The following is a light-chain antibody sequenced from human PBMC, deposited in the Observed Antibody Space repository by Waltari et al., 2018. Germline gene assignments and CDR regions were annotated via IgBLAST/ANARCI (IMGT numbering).Light chain of an antibody. CDR2: YTSDSDK. Sequence: QAVLTQPSSLSASPGASASLTCTLRSGLNVCSYGLYWYQQKPGSPPQYPLRYTSDSDKQPGSEVPSRFSGSKDASANAGILLISGLQSDDEADYYCMTWHSGAWVFGGGTKLTVL. V-gene: IGLV5-45*02. CDR1: SGLNVCSYG. J-gene: IGLJ3*02. CDR3: MTWHSGAWV.